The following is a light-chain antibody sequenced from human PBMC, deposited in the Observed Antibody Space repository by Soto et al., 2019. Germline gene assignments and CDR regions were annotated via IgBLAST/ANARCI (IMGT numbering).Light chain of an antibody. CDR2: GAS. V-gene: IGKV3-20*01. CDR1: QSLTSDY. Sequence: EIVLTQSPGTLSLPPWERATLSCRASQSLTSDYLAWYQQKPGQTPRLLIHGASSRATGIPDRFSGSGSGTDFTLTISRLEPEDFAVYYCQQYGSSGTFGQGTKVDIK. J-gene: IGKJ1*01. CDR3: QQYGSSGT.